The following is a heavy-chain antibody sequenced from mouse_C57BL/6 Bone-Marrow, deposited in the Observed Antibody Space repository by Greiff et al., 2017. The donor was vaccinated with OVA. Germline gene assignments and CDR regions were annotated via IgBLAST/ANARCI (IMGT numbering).Heavy chain of an antibody. CDR1: GFTFSDFY. CDR2: SRNKANDYTT. D-gene: IGHD4-1*01. CDR3: ARDADWPMDY. Sequence: DVQLVESGGGLVQSGRSLRLSCATSGFTFSDFYMEWVRQAPGKGLEWIAASRNKANDYTTEYSASVKGRFIVSRDTSQSILYLQMNALRAEDTAIYYCARDADWPMDYWGQGTSVTVSS. V-gene: IGHV7-1*01. J-gene: IGHJ4*01.